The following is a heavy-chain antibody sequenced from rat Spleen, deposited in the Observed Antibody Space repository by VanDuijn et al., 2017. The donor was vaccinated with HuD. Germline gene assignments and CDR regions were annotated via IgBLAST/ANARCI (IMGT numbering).Heavy chain of an antibody. D-gene: IGHD1-9*01. CDR2: ISSGVST. CDR3: VRSDGYNYFDC. Sequence: QVQLKESGPGLVQPSQTLSLTCTVSGFSLTSYTVSWVRQPPGKGLEWISVISSGVSTYYNSALKSRLSISGDTSKSQVFLKMNSLQTEDTAMYFCVRSDGYNYFDCWGQGVMVTVSS. J-gene: IGHJ2*01. CDR1: GFSLTSYT. V-gene: IGHV2-6*01.